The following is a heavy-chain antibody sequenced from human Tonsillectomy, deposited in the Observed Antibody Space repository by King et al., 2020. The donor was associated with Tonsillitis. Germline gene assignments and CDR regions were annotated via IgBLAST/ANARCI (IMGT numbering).Heavy chain of an antibody. CDR3: ARGALVVITGGSFDI. D-gene: IGHD3-22*01. CDR2: ISWDGGST. Sequence: VQLVESGGVVAQPGGSLRLSCAACGFTFDDYTMHWVRQAPGKGLEWVSLISWDGGSTYYVASVKGRFTISRDNSNNSLCLQMDSLRPEDTALYYCARGALVVITGGSFDIWGQGTIVTVSS. J-gene: IGHJ3*02. CDR1: GFTFDDYT. V-gene: IGHV3-43*01.